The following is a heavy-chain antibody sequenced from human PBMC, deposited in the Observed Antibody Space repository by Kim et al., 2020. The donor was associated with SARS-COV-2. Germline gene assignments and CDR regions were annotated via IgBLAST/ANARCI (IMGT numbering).Heavy chain of an antibody. V-gene: IGHV3-15*01. CDR1: GIPFSNAW. D-gene: IGHD2-2*01. J-gene: IGHJ4*02. Sequence: GGSLRLSCAVSGIPFSNAWMNWVRQAPGRGLEWVGRIKSLSDGGTSDYAAPVKGRFTISRDDSKNTLYLQMNSLKSEDAGVYYCTTVSMRWGQGSLVNVS. CDR2: IKSLSDGGTS. CDR3: TTVSMR.